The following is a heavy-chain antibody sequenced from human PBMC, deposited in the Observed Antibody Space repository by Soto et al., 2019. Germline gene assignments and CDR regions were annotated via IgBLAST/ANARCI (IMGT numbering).Heavy chain of an antibody. V-gene: IGHV3-23*01. CDR2: ISGSGGST. Sequence: GGFLRLSCAASGFTFSSYAMGWVRQAPGKGLEWVSAISGSGGSTYYADSVKGRFTISRDNSKNTLYLQMNSLRAEDTAVYYCAKKGYSSSPVVHREYFDYWGQGTLVTVSS. CDR1: GFTFSSYA. CDR3: AKKGYSSSPVVHREYFDY. J-gene: IGHJ4*02. D-gene: IGHD6-6*01.